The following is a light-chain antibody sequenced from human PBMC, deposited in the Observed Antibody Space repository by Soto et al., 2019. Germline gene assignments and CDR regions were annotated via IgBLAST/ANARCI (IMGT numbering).Light chain of an antibody. J-gene: IGKJ1*01. CDR2: GAS. V-gene: IGKV3-15*01. Sequence: EIVMTQSPATLSVSPGERATLSCRASQSVSNYLAWYQQKPGQAPRLLIYGASTRATGIPARFSGSGSGTEFTLTISSLQSEDFAVYYCQQYNNWPQTFGQGTKVDIK. CDR1: QSVSNY. CDR3: QQYNNWPQT.